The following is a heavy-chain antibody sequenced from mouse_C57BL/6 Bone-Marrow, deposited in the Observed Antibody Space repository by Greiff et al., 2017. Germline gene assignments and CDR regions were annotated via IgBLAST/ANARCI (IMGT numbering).Heavy chain of an antibody. V-gene: IGHV3-6*01. Sequence: EVQLQESGPGLVKPSQSLSLTCSVTGYSITSGYYWNWIRQFPGNKLEWMGYISYDGSNNYKPSLKNRITITRDTSKNQFFLKLNSVTTEDTATYYCARWAMDYWGQGTSVTVSA. CDR3: ARWAMDY. J-gene: IGHJ4*01. CDR1: GYSITSGYY. CDR2: ISYDGSN.